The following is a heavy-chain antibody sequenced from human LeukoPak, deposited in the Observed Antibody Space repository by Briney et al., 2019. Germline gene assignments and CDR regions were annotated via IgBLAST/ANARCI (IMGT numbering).Heavy chain of an antibody. Sequence: SETLSLTCAVYGGSFNGYYWSWIRQPPGKGLEWIGEINHSGSTNYNPSLKSRVTISVDTSKNQFSLKLSSVTAADTAVYYCAGLSSSQDYWGQGTLVTVSS. D-gene: IGHD6-6*01. CDR2: INHSGST. CDR1: GGSFNGYY. V-gene: IGHV4-34*01. J-gene: IGHJ4*02. CDR3: AGLSSSQDY.